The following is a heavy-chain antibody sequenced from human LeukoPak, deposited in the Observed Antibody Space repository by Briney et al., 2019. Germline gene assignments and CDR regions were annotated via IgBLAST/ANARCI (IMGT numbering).Heavy chain of an antibody. CDR1: GYTFTSYD. CDR3: ARGPRPQAVAGTIGY. Sequence: ASVKVSCKVSGYTFTSYDINWVRQATGQGLEWMGWMDPNSGNTGYAQKFQGRVTMTRNTSISTAYMELSSLRSEDTAVYYCARGPRPQAVAGTIGYWGQGTLVTVSS. V-gene: IGHV1-8*01. D-gene: IGHD6-19*01. CDR2: MDPNSGNT. J-gene: IGHJ4*02.